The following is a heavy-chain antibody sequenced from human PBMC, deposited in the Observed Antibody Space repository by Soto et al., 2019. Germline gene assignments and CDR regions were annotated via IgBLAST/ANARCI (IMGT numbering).Heavy chain of an antibody. Sequence: GGSLRLSCAASGFTVSSNYMSWVRQAPGKGLEWVSVIYSGGSTYYADSVKGRFTISRHNSKNTLYLQMNSLRAEDTAVYYCARDNVDSSSWYGVYYYYYYMDVWGKGTTVTVSS. V-gene: IGHV3-53*04. J-gene: IGHJ6*03. D-gene: IGHD6-13*01. CDR1: GFTVSSNY. CDR3: ARDNVDSSSWYGVYYYYYYMDV. CDR2: IYSGGST.